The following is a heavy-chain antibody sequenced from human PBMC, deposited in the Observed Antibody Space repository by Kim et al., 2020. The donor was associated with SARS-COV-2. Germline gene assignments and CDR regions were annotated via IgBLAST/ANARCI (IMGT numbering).Heavy chain of an antibody. CDR3: AKGGYSSSRGYFAS. V-gene: IGHV3-23*01. D-gene: IGHD6-13*01. CDR2: ISGSDGAI. Sequence: GGSLRLSCAASGVTFSIYAMSWVRQVPGKGLEWVSSISGSDGAIYYADFVKGRFTISRDISKSTLYLQMSSLRAEDTAMYYCAKGGYSSSRGYFASWGQGTLVTVSS. J-gene: IGHJ4*02. CDR1: GVTFSIYA.